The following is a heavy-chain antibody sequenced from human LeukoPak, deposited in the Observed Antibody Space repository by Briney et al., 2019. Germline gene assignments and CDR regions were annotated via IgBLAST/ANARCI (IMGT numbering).Heavy chain of an antibody. CDR1: GYTFTSYD. Sequence: GASVKVSCKASGYTFTSYDINWVRQATGQGLEWMGWMNPNSGNTGYAQKFQGRVTMTRNTSISTAYMEQSSLRSEDTAVYYCARALAAAGTLWGGYYYGMDVWGQGTTVTVSS. J-gene: IGHJ6*02. D-gene: IGHD6-13*01. V-gene: IGHV1-8*01. CDR2: MNPNSGNT. CDR3: ARALAAAGTLWGGYYYGMDV.